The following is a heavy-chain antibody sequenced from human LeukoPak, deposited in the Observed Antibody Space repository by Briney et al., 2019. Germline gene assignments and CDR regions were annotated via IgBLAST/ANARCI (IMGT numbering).Heavy chain of an antibody. D-gene: IGHD3-22*01. Sequence: SETLSLTCTVSGGSFSTYYWSWIRQPPGKGLEWMGYIYYTGSTNYNPSLKSRVTMSVDTSKNQFSLKLNSVTAADTAVYYCARASGGYYNNWFDPWGQGTLVTVSS. J-gene: IGHJ5*02. CDR2: IYYTGST. V-gene: IGHV4-59*01. CDR3: ARASGGYYNNWFDP. CDR1: GGSFSTYY.